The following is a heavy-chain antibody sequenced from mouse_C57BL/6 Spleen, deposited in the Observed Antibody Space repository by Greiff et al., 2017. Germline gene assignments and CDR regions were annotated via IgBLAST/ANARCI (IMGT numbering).Heavy chain of an antibody. V-gene: IGHV5-4*01. D-gene: IGHD2-4*01. CDR1: GFTFSSYA. CDR3: ARDPYDYDGAY. Sequence: EVHLVESGGGLVKPGGSLKLSCAASGFTFSSYAMSWVRQTPEKRLEWVATISDGGSYTYYPDNVKGRFTISRDNAKNNLYLQMSHLKSEDTAMYYCARDPYDYDGAYWGQGTLVTVSA. CDR2: ISDGGSYT. J-gene: IGHJ3*01.